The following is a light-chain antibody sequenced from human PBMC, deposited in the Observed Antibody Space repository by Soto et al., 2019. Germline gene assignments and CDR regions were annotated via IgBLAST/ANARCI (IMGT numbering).Light chain of an antibody. Sequence: EIVLTQSPSTLSLSPGERATLSCRASQSVSSYLAWYQQKPGQAPRLLIYDASNRATGVPARFSGSGSGTDFTLTISSLEPEDFAVYYCQQRNNWPIFTFGPGTKVEIK. CDR1: QSVSSY. J-gene: IGKJ3*01. CDR2: DAS. V-gene: IGKV3-11*01. CDR3: QQRNNWPIFT.